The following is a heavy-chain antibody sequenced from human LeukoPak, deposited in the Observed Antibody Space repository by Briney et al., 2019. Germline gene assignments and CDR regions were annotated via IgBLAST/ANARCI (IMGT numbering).Heavy chain of an antibody. V-gene: IGHV3-30*18. CDR2: VSYDRITK. CDR3: AKERSRGGDCLDY. CDR1: GFTFSNYG. D-gene: IGHD2-21*02. Sequence: PGGSLRLSCVASGFTFSNYGMHWVRQAPGKGLEWVAVVSYDRITKYYADSVKGRFSISRDNSKNTLYLQMNSLRAEETAVYYCAKERSRGGDCLDYWGQGTLVTVSS. J-gene: IGHJ4*02.